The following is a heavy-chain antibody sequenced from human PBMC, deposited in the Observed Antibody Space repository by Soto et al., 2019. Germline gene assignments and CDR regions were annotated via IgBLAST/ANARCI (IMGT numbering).Heavy chain of an antibody. CDR1: GFLFDTYA. CDR3: ARDNYGVDV. CDR2: ISFDGSNK. Sequence: PGGSLRLSCAASGFLFDTYAMHWVRQLPGAGLEWVALISFDGSNKYYADFVKGRFTVSRDDSENTLYVEMNSLRLEDTAVYYCARDNYGVDVWGQGTKVTVSS. J-gene: IGHJ6*02. V-gene: IGHV3-30*04.